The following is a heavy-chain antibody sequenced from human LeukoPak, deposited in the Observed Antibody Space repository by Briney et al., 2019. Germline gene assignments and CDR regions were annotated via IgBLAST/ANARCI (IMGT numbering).Heavy chain of an antibody. D-gene: IGHD3-22*01. V-gene: IGHV1-69*05. J-gene: IGHJ3*02. CDR1: GGTFSSYA. Sequence: SVKVSCKASGGTFSSYAISWARQAPGQGLEWMGRIIPIFGTANYAQKFQGRVTITTDESTSTAYMELRSLRSDDTAVYYCATGITYYDSSGKAAFDIWGQGTMVTVSS. CDR2: IIPIFGTA. CDR3: ATGITYYDSSGKAAFDI.